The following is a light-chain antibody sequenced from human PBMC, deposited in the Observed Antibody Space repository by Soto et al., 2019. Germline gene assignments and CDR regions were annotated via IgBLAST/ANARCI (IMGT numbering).Light chain of an antibody. V-gene: IGKV3D-15*01. Sequence: EIVLTQSPATLSVSPGERATLSCRASQSVSRNLAWYQQKPGQAPRLLIYDASTRATGTPARFSGSGSGTKFTLSISSLQSEDFAVYYCQQYNNWPITFGQGTDWRL. CDR1: QSVSRN. CDR2: DAS. CDR3: QQYNNWPIT. J-gene: IGKJ5*01.